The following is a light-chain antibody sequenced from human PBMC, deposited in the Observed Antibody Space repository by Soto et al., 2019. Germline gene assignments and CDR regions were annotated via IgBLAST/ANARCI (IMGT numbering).Light chain of an antibody. CDR2: EDS. J-gene: IGLJ3*02. CDR1: SSDVGSYNL. Sequence: QSALTQPASVSGSPGQSITISCTGTSSDVGSYNLVSWYQQHPGKAPKLIIYEDSKRPSGVSNRFSGSKSGNRASLTISGLQAEDEADYHCCSYAGSSTWVFGGGTKLTVL. V-gene: IGLV2-23*01. CDR3: CSYAGSSTWV.